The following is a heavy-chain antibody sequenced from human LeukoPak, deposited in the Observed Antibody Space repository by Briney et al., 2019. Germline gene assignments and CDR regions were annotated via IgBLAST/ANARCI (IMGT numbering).Heavy chain of an antibody. CDR1: GGSISSYY. V-gene: IGHV4-59*12. CDR3: ARSWGGYCSGGSCYDGRTGTATGFDP. Sequence: SETLSLTCTVSGGSISSYYWSWIRQPPGKGLEWIGYIYYSGSTNYNPSLKSRVTISVDTSKNQFSLQLNSVTPEDTAVYYCARSWGGYCSGGSCYDGRTGTATGFDPWGQGTLVTVSS. D-gene: IGHD2-15*01. J-gene: IGHJ5*02. CDR2: IYYSGST.